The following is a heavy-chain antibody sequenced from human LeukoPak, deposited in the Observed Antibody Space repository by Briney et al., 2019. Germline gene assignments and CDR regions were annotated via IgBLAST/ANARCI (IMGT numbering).Heavy chain of an antibody. CDR2: INSDGSTT. J-gene: IGHJ4*02. D-gene: IGHD6-13*01. CDR1: GFTFSSYW. Sequence: PGGSLRLSCAASGFTFSSYWMHWVRQAPGKGLVWVSRINSDGSTTSYADSVKGRFTISRDNAKNPLYLQMNSLRAEDTAVYYCARNPLTNIAAAGTGYYFDYWGQGTLVTVSS. V-gene: IGHV3-74*01. CDR3: ARNPLTNIAAAGTGYYFDY.